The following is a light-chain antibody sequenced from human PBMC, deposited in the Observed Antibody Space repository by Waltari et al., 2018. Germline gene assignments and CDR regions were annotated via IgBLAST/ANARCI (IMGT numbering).Light chain of an antibody. V-gene: IGLV2-14*01. CDR3: SSYSSSGTVV. J-gene: IGLJ2*01. CDR2: DIK. Sequence: QSTLSQPASVSGSPGQSISISCTGTSSDFGGFHSVSWYQQTPGKAPSLIISDIKDRPSGVSARFSGSKSANTASLTISGLQTDDAADYYCSSYSSSGTVVFGGGTRVTVL. CDR1: SSDFGGFHS.